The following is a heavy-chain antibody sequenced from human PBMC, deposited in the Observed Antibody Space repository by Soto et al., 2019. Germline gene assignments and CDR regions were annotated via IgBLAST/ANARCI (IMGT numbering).Heavy chain of an antibody. CDR2: ISGSGGST. CDR1: GFTFSSYA. J-gene: IGHJ6*02. V-gene: IGHV3-23*01. CDR3: AKYSTVTLSYYYYGMDV. Sequence: GGSLRLSCAASGFTFSSYAMSWVRQAPGKGLEWVSAISGSGGSTYYADSVKGRFTISRDNSKNTLYLQMNSLRAEDTAVYYCAKYSTVTLSYYYYGMDVWGQGTTVTVSS. D-gene: IGHD4-17*01.